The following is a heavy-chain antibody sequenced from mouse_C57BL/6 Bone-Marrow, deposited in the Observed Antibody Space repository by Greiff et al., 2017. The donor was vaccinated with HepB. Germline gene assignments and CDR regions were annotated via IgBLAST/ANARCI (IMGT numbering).Heavy chain of an antibody. V-gene: IGHV5-12*01. J-gene: IGHJ2*01. CDR3: ARRWLQGFDY. CDR1: GFTFGDYY. CDR2: ISNGGGST. D-gene: IGHD2-3*01. Sequence: DVKLVESGGGLVQPGGSLKLSCAASGFTFGDYYMYWVRQTPEKRLEWVAYISNGGGSTYYPDTVKGRFTISRDNAKNTLYLQMSRLKSEDTAMYYCARRWLQGFDYWGQGTTLTVSS.